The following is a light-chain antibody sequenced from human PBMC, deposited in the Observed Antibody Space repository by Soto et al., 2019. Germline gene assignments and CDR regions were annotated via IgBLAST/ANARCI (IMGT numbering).Light chain of an antibody. CDR3: GAWDSSLSGVV. CDR1: SSNIGNNY. V-gene: IGLV1-51*01. CDR2: DND. J-gene: IGLJ2*01. Sequence: QSVLTQPPSVSAAPGQRVTISCSGSSSNIGNNYVSWYQQLPGTAPKLLIYDNDRRPSGIPDRFSGSKSGTSATLGNTGLQTGDEADYYCGAWDSSLSGVVFGGGTKLTVL.